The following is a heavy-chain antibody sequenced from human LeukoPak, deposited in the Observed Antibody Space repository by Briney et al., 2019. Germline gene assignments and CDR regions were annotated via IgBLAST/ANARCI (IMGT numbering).Heavy chain of an antibody. Sequence: GRSLRLSCAASGFTFSSYGMHWVRQAPGKGLEWVAVIWYDGSNKYYADSVKGRFTISRDNAENTLYLQMDSLRAEDTAVYYCATYLGAFDIWGQGTMVTVSS. CDR3: ATYLGAFDI. CDR2: IWYDGSNK. D-gene: IGHD3-16*01. J-gene: IGHJ3*02. V-gene: IGHV3-33*03. CDR1: GFTFSSYG.